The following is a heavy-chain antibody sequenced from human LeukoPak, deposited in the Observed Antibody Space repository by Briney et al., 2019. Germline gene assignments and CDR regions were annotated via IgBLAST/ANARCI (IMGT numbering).Heavy chain of an antibody. J-gene: IGHJ5*02. V-gene: IGHV1-8*03. CDR3: ARGRTSGTYNWFDP. CDR1: GYTFTGYY. CDR2: MNPNSGNT. Sequence: ASVKVSCKASGYTFTGYYMHWVRQAPGQGLEWMGWMNPNSGNTGYAQKFQGRVTITKNTSISTAYKELSSLRSEDTAIYYCARGRTSGTYNWFDPWGQGTLVTVSS. D-gene: IGHD3-10*01.